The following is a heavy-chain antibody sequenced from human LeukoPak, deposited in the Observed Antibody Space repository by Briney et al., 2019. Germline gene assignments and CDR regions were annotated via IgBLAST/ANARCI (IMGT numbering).Heavy chain of an antibody. J-gene: IGHJ4*02. CDR2: ISGSGGST. D-gene: IGHD2-2*01. V-gene: IGHV3-23*01. CDR1: GFTFSSYA. Sequence: GGSLRLSCAASGFTFSSYAMSWVRQAPGRGLEWVSAISGSGGSTYYADSVKGRFTISRDNSKNTLYLQMNSLRAEDTAVYYCARAIVVVPAAIGPFGELVYWGQGTLVTVSS. CDR3: ARAIVVVPAAIGPFGELVY.